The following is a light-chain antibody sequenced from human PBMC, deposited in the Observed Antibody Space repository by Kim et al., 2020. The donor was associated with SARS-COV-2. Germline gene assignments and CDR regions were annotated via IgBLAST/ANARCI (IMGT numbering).Light chain of an antibody. CDR1: QSISSW. Sequence: DIQMTQSPSTLSASVGDRVTITCWASQSISSWLAWYQQKSGTAPKVLIYDASVLESGVPSRFSARGAGTEFTLTISTLQPDDSATYYCQQYDSREFTFGQGTKLEI. CDR3: QQYDSREFT. J-gene: IGKJ2*01. CDR2: DAS. V-gene: IGKV1-5*01.